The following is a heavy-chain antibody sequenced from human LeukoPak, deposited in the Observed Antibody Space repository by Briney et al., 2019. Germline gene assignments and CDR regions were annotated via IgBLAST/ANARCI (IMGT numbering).Heavy chain of an antibody. CDR3: ATAGLYGDYGLDY. CDR1: GYTFTGYY. J-gene: IGHJ4*02. Sequence: GASVKVSCKASGYTFTGYYMHWVRQAPGQGLEWMGWINPNSGGTNYAQKFQGRVTMTRDTSISTAYMELSRLRSEDTAVYYCATAGLYGDYGLDYWGQGTLVTVSS. CDR2: INPNSGGT. D-gene: IGHD4-17*01. V-gene: IGHV1-2*02.